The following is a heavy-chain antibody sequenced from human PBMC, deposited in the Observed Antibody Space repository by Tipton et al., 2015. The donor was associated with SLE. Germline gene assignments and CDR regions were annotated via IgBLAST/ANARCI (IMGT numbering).Heavy chain of an antibody. CDR3: ARVLDVLDY. CDR1: GGSIRSGDYH. CDR2: IHTSGSA. J-gene: IGHJ4*02. D-gene: IGHD1-1*01. V-gene: IGHV4-61*02. Sequence: TLSLTCSVSGGSIRSGDYHWSWIRQPAGKGLEWIGRIHTSGSADYNPSLESRVTISMDTSKNQFSLKLTSATAADTAVYYCARVLDVLDYWGQGTLVTVSS.